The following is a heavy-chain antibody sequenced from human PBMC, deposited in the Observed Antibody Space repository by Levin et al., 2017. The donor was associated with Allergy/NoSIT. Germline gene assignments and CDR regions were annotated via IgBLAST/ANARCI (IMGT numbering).Heavy chain of an antibody. CDR1: GFSFSTSA. J-gene: IGHJ6*02. CDR3: AKGSPTRSNYYDYGMDV. D-gene: IGHD5-24*01. Sequence: LSLTCAASGFSFSTSAMTWVRQAPGKGLEWVSAVFGSGSGTYYAGSVKGRFTISRDNSKNTLYLQINTLRAEDTAVYYCAKGSPTRSNYYDYGMDVWGQGTTVTVS. V-gene: IGHV3-23*01. CDR2: VFGSGSGT.